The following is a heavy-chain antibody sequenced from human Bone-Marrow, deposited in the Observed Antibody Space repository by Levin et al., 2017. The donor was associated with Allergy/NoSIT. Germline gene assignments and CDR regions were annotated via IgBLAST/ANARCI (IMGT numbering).Heavy chain of an antibody. V-gene: IGHV3-11*01. CDR1: GFTFSDYY. CDR2: ISNSGSSR. D-gene: IGHD3-3*01. Sequence: SCAASGFTFSDYYMSWVLQAPGKGLEWVSYISNSGSSRFYADSVKGRFTISRDNAKNSLYLQMNSLRAEDTAVHYCSRERGWSGYSYYMDVWGKGTTVTVSS. J-gene: IGHJ6*03. CDR3: SRERGWSGYSYYMDV.